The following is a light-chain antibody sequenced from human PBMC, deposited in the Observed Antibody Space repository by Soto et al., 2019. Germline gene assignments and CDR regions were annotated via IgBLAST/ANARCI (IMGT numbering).Light chain of an antibody. CDR1: QSVSSSY. CDR3: QQYGSSPGFT. Sequence: EIELTQSPGTLSLSPGERATLSCRASQSVSSSYLAWYQQKPGQAPRLLIYGASSRATGIPDRFSGSGSGTDFTLTISRLEPEDFAVYYCQQYGSSPGFTFGPGTKVDIK. J-gene: IGKJ3*01. CDR2: GAS. V-gene: IGKV3-20*01.